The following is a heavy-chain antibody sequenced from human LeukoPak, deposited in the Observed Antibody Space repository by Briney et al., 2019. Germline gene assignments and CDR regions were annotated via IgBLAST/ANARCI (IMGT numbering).Heavy chain of an antibody. V-gene: IGHV4-59*01. CDR2: IYYSGST. D-gene: IGHD3-9*01. Sequence: KTSETLSLTCTVSGGSISSYYWSWIRQPPGKGLEWIGYIYYSGSTNYNPSLKSRVTISVDTSKNQFSLKLSSVTAADTAVYYCARGSDWFKGYWGQGILVTVSS. CDR3: ARGSDWFKGY. J-gene: IGHJ4*02. CDR1: GGSISSYY.